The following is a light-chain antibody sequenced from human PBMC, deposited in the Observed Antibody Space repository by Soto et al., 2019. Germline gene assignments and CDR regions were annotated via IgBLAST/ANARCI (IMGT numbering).Light chain of an antibody. J-gene: IGLJ1*01. Sequence: QSVLTQPRSVSGSPGQSVTISCTGTSSDVGGYNYVSWYQQHPGKAPKLMIYDVSKRPSGVPDRFFGSKSGNTASLTISGLQAEDEADYYCCSYAGSYTFYVFGTGTKVTVL. CDR2: DVS. CDR1: SSDVGGYNY. V-gene: IGLV2-11*01. CDR3: CSYAGSYTFYV.